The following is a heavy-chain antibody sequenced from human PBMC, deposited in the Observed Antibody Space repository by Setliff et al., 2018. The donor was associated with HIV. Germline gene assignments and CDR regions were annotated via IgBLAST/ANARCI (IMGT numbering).Heavy chain of an antibody. CDR3: AKTSVGATGLYAFDI. D-gene: IGHD1-26*01. CDR1: GHSISSGAYY. Sequence: SETLSLTCAVSGHSISSGAYYWNWIRQPAGKGLEWIGHIYTTGSTNYNPPLKSRVTISVDTSNNQFSLRLTSMTAADTAVYYCAKTSVGATGLYAFDIWGQGTMVTVSS. V-gene: IGHV4-61*09. J-gene: IGHJ3*02. CDR2: IYTTGST.